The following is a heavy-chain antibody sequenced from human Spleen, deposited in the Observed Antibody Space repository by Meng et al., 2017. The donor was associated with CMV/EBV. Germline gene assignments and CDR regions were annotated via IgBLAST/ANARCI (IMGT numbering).Heavy chain of an antibody. J-gene: IGHJ4*02. CDR1: GFTFSSYA. V-gene: IGHV3-30*04. CDR2: ISYDGSNK. D-gene: IGHD5-24*01. Sequence: LRLSCAASGFTFSSYAMHWVRQAPGKGLEWVAVISYDGSNKYYADSVKGRFTISRDNSKNTLSLQMNSLRAEDTAVYYCASLDGYFDYWGQGTLVTVSS. CDR3: ASLDGYFDY.